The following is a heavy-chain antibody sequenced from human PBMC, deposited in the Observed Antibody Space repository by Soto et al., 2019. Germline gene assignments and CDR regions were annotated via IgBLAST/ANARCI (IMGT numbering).Heavy chain of an antibody. Sequence: PSQTLSLTCALSGDSVSSNSAAWNWIRQSPSRGLEWLGRTYYRSKWYNDYAVSVKSRITINPDTSKNQFSLQLNSVTPEDTAVYYCARDRAAAGTVDYYYCMDVWGHGTTVTVSS. D-gene: IGHD6-13*01. CDR3: ARDRAAAGTVDYYYCMDV. CDR1: GDSVSSNSAA. V-gene: IGHV6-1*01. CDR2: TYYRSKWYN. J-gene: IGHJ6*02.